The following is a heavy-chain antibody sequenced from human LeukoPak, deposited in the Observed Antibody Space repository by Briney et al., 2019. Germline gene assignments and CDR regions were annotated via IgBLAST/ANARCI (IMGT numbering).Heavy chain of an antibody. Sequence: SVKVSCKASGGTFSSYAISWVRQAPGQGLEWMGGIIPIFGTANYAQKFQGRITITTQDSTSTAYMELSSLRSEDTAVYYCATHWSIAAVYYYYYMDVWGKGTTVTVSS. CDR3: ATHWSIAAVYYYYYMDV. V-gene: IGHV1-69*05. CDR2: IIPIFGTA. J-gene: IGHJ6*03. CDR1: GGTFSSYA. D-gene: IGHD6-6*01.